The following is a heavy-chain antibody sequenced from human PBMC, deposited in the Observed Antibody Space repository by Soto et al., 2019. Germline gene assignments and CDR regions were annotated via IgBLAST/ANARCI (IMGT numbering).Heavy chain of an antibody. CDR3: AKDRENLAATFGFWFDP. D-gene: IGHD2-15*01. CDR1: GFTFSSYA. J-gene: IGHJ5*02. V-gene: IGHV3-23*01. CDR2: ISGSGGST. Sequence: TGGSLRLSCAASGFTFSSYAMSWVRQAPGKGLEWVSAISGSGGSTYYADSVKGRFTISRDNSKNTLYLQMNSLRAEDTAVYYCAKDRENLAATFGFWFDPWGQGTLVTVSS.